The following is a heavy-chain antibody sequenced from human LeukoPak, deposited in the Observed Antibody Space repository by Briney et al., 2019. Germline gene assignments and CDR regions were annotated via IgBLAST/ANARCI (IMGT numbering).Heavy chain of an antibody. CDR3: AKQAHRPEALYYFDY. V-gene: IGHV3-30*18. J-gene: IGHJ4*02. CDR2: ISYDGNNK. Sequence: GGSLRLSCAASGFTFSSYGMHWVRQAPGKGLEWVAVISYDGNNKYYADSVKGRFTISRDNSKNTLYLQMNSLRAEDTAVYYCAKQAHRPEALYYFDYWGQGTLVTVSS. CDR1: GFTFSSYG.